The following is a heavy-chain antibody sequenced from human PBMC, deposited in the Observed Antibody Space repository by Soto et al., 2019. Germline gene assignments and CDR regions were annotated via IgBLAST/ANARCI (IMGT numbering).Heavy chain of an antibody. CDR3: ARVVAYSSSFCMDV. CDR2: INPNSGGT. J-gene: IGHJ6*02. Sequence: ASVKVSCKASGYTFTGYYMHWVRPAPGQGLEWMGWINPNSGGTNYAQKFQGRVTMTRDTSISTAYMELSRLRSDDTAVYYCARVVAYSSSFCMDVWGQGTTVTVSS. V-gene: IGHV1-2*02. D-gene: IGHD6-13*01. CDR1: GYTFTGYY.